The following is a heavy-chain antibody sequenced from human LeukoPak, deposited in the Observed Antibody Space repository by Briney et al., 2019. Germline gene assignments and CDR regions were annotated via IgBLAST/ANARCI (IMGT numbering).Heavy chain of an antibody. Sequence: GGSLRLSCAASGFTFDDSGMSWVRQAPGEGLDWVSGINWNGGSRGYADSVKGRFTISRDNAKNSLYLQMNSLRAEDTALYYCASSKYYDFWTGRFDYWGQGTLVTVSS. D-gene: IGHD3-3*01. J-gene: IGHJ4*02. CDR1: GFTFDDSG. V-gene: IGHV3-20*04. CDR3: ASSKYYDFWTGRFDY. CDR2: INWNGGSR.